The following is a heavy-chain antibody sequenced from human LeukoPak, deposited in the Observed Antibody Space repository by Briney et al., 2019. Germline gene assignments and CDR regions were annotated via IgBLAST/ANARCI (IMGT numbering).Heavy chain of an antibody. CDR2: INPNSGGT. CDR1: GDIFTSHH. D-gene: IGHD6-6*01. CDR3: ARDTHRIAARPVYNWFDP. V-gene: IGHV1-2*02. Sequence: ASVKVSCKASGDIFTSHHIHWVRQAPGQGLEWMGWINPNSGGTNYAQKFQGRVTMTRDTSISTAYMELSRLRSDDTAVYYCARDTHRIAARPVYNWFDPWGQGTLVTVSS. J-gene: IGHJ5*02.